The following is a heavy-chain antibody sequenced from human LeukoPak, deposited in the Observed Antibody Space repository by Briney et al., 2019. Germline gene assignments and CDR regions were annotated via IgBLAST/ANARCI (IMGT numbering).Heavy chain of an antibody. V-gene: IGHV4-4*07. Sequence: PSETLSLTCTVSGGSISSYYWSWIRQPAGKGLEWIGRINDRGSTNYNPSLQGRVTISIDTSKNQFSLKVNSVTAADTAVYYCVRDSRYGSGWFEDGLDFWGQGTTVTVSS. D-gene: IGHD6-13*01. CDR3: VRDSRYGSGWFEDGLDF. J-gene: IGHJ6*02. CDR2: INDRGST. CDR1: GGSISSYY.